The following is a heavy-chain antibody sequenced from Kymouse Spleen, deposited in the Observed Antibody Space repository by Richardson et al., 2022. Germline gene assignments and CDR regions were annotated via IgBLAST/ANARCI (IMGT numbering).Heavy chain of an antibody. Sequence: QVQLQQSGPGLVKPSQTLSLTCAISGDSVSSNSAAWNWIRQSPSRGLEWLGRTYYRSKWYNDYAVSVKSRITINPDTSKNQFSLQLNSVTPEDTAVYYCARGAATAIQGYYYYGMDVWGQGTTVTVSS. V-gene: IGHV6-1*01. D-gene: IGHD2-21*02,IGHD2-8*01. CDR2: TYYRSKWYN. CDR3: ARGAATAIQGYYYYGMDV. J-gene: IGHJ6*02. CDR1: GDSVSSNSAA.